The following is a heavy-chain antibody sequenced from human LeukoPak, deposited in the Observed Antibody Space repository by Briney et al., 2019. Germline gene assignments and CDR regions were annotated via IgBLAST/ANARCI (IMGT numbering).Heavy chain of an antibody. CDR2: VHPGDSDT. CDR1: GYSFATYW. V-gene: IGHV5-51*01. J-gene: IGHJ4*02. Sequence: PGESLKISCKGSGYSFATYWIGWVRQMPGKGLEWMGIVHPGDSDTRYSPPFQGQVTISADKSINTAYLQWNRLTTSDTAMYYCARPGGRAQHSFVSFDYWGQGTLVTVSS. D-gene: IGHD3-16*01. CDR3: ARPGGRAQHSFVSFDY.